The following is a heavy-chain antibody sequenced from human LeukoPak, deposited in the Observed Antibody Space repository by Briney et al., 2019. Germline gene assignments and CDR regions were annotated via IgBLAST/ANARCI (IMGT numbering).Heavy chain of an antibody. Sequence: PSETLSLTCAVSGGSNSSNSYYWGWIRQPPGKGLEWIGSIYYSGSTYYNPSLKSRVTISVDTSKNQFSLKLSSVTAADTAVYYCARAHMITTYYYYYYMDVWGKGTTVTVSS. V-gene: IGHV4-39*07. CDR2: IYYSGST. CDR3: ARAHMITTYYYYYYMDV. CDR1: GGSNSSNSYY. D-gene: IGHD3-16*01. J-gene: IGHJ6*03.